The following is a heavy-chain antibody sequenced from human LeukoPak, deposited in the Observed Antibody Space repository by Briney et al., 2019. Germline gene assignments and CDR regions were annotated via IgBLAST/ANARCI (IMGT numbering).Heavy chain of an antibody. CDR2: INHSGST. J-gene: IGHJ6*02. CDR1: GGSFSGYY. D-gene: IGHD2-8*01. CDR3: ARWRYCTNGVCYRRSSRSPLYYYYGMDV. Sequence: SETLSLTCAVYGGSFSGYYWSWIRQPPGKGLEWIGEINHSGSTNYNPSLKSRVTISVDTSKNQFSLKLSSVTAADTAVYYCARWRYCTNGVCYRRSSRSPLYYYYGMDVWGQGTTVTVSS. V-gene: IGHV4-34*01.